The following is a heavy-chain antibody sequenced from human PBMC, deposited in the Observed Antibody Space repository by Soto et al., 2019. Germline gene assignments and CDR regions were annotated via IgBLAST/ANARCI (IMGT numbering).Heavy chain of an antibody. CDR1: GGSISSSSYY. V-gene: IGHV4-39*01. J-gene: IGHJ4*02. CDR3: ASHTPAISISDH. Sequence: QLQLQESGPGLVKPSETLSLTCTVSGGSISSSSYYWGWIRQPPGKGLEWIGSIYYSGSTYYKPSLKRRVTISVDTSNNPFYLKLSSVTAADTAVYYCASHTPAISISDHWGQGTLVTVSS. D-gene: IGHD2-15*01. CDR2: IYYSGST.